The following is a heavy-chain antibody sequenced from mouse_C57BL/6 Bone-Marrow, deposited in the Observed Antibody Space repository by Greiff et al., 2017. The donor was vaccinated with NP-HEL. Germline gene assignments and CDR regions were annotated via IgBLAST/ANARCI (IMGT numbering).Heavy chain of an antibody. Sequence: LMESGAELARPGASVKLSCKASGYTFTSYGISWVKQRTGQGLEWIGEIYPRSGNTYYNEKFKGKATLTADKSSSTAYMELRSLTSEDSAVYFCARLESYDGYWYYAMDYWGQGTSVTVSS. CDR1: GYTFTSYG. CDR2: IYPRSGNT. V-gene: IGHV1-81*01. CDR3: ARLESYDGYWYYAMDY. J-gene: IGHJ4*01. D-gene: IGHD2-3*01.